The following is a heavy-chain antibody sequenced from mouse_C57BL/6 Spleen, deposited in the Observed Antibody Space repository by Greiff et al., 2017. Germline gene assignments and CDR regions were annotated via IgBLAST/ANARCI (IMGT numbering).Heavy chain of an antibody. CDR1: GYAFSSYW. D-gene: IGHD5-1-1*01. V-gene: IGHV1-80*01. J-gene: IGHJ2*01. Sequence: QVQLKQSGAELVKPGASVKFSCKASGYAFSSYWMNWVKQRPGKGLEWIGQIYPVVGGTNYNVKLKGKATLTADKSSSTAYMQLSSLTSEDSAVYFCAREKIQYLDYWGQGTALTVSS. CDR3: AREKIQYLDY. CDR2: IYPVVGGT.